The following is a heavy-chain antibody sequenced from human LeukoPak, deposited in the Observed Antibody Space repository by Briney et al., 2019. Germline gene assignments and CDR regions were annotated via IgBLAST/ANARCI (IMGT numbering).Heavy chain of an antibody. J-gene: IGHJ4*02. V-gene: IGHV4-59*12. CDR3: VRRTSGSYSDY. D-gene: IGHD1-26*01. Sequence: SETLSLTCTVSGGSISSYYWSWIRQPPGKGLEWIGYVHHSGGTTYHPSLKSRVTMSVDTSKNHFSLKIISVTAADTAVYYCVRRTSGSYSDYWGQGTLVTVSS. CDR2: VHHSGGT. CDR1: GGSISSYY.